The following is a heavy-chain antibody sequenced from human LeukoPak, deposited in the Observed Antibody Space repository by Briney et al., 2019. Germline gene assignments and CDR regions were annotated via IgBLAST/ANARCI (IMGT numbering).Heavy chain of an antibody. CDR1: GYTFTRHY. D-gene: IGHD6-13*01. CDR3: ARDLIAAAPQYNWFDP. Sequence: SVKVSCEASGYTFTRHYIHWVRQAPGQGLEWMGGIIPIFGTANYAQKFQGRVTIAADESTSTAYMELSSLRSDDTAVYYCARDLIAAAPQYNWFDPWGQGTLVTVSS. J-gene: IGHJ5*02. CDR2: IIPIFGTA. V-gene: IGHV1-69*13.